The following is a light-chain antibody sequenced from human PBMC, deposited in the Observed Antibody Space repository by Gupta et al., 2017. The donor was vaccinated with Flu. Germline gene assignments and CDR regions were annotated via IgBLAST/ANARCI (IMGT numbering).Light chain of an antibody. V-gene: IGKV3-20*01. CDR3: QQYDGSCT. CDR2: DAT. Sequence: MVLTQSPASLSLPLGDKVTLSCRASQSVGRDHLAWYHQTPGQAPRLLVYDATKRATGVPDRICGRGSGTDFTLTIRRGEATDSGIYYWQQYDGSCTFGQGTKVEIK. J-gene: IGKJ1*01. CDR1: QSVGRDH.